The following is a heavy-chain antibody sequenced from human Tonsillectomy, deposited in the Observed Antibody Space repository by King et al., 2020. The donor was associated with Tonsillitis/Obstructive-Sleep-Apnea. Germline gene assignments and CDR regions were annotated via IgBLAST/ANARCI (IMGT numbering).Heavy chain of an antibody. V-gene: IGHV3-23*04. CDR1: GFTFSSYA. J-gene: IGHJ5*02. Sequence: VQLVESGGGLVQPGGSLRLSCAASGFTFSSYAMNWVRQAPGKGLEWVSAISASGGAVYYADFVKGRFTISRDNSRHTLYLQVNSLRAEDSAVYYCAKGSGDRRCWFGQNWFDPWGLGTLVTVSS. CDR3: AKGSGDRRCWFGQNWFDP. CDR2: ISASGGAV. D-gene: IGHD3-10*01.